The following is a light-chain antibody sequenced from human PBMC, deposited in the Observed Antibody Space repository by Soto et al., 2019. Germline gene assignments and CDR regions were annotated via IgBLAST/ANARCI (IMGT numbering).Light chain of an antibody. V-gene: IGKV3-20*01. CDR2: GAS. J-gene: IGKJ1*01. CDR3: QQYGSSPRT. Sequence: EIVFTQSPGTLSLSPGERATLSCRASQSVSSSYLAWYQQTLGQAPRLVIYGASSRATGIPERVSGSGSGTDCTRTISRLEPADVSVDDCQQYGSSPRTFGQGTKVDIK. CDR1: QSVSSSY.